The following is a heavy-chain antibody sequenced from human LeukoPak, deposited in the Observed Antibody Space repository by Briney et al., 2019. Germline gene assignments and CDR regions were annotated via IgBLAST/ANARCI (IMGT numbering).Heavy chain of an antibody. CDR1: GFTFSSFG. CDR3: AKAFRIVGIGNPDDAFDI. CDR2: ISDNGGSI. Sequence: GGTLRLSCAASGFTFSSFGMTWVRQAPGKGLEWVSAISDNGGSIFYADSVKGRFTISRDNSKNSLYLQMNSLRAEDSAIYYCAKAFRIVGIGNPDDAFDIWGQGTVVTVSS. D-gene: IGHD1-26*01. J-gene: IGHJ3*02. V-gene: IGHV3-23*01.